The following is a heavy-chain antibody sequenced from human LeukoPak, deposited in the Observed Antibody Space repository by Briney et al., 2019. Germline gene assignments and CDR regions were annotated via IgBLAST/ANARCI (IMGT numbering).Heavy chain of an antibody. Sequence: ASVKVSCKASGYTFTSYDINWVRQATGQGLEWMGWLNPNSGNTGYAQKFQGRVTMTRNTSISTAYMGLSSLRSEDTAVYYCARGAYQLLWRYYYYYMDVWGKGTTVTVSS. CDR1: GYTFTSYD. D-gene: IGHD2-2*01. J-gene: IGHJ6*03. CDR2: LNPNSGNT. CDR3: ARGAYQLLWRYYYYYMDV. V-gene: IGHV1-8*01.